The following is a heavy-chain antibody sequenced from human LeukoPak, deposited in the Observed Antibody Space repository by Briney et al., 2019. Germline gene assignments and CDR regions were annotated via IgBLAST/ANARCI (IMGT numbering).Heavy chain of an antibody. D-gene: IGHD5-18*01. J-gene: IGHJ6*03. V-gene: IGHV1-46*01. CDR1: GYTFTSYY. CDR2: INPSGGST. CDR3: ARAGYTEDYYMDV. Sequence: GASVKVSCKASGYTFTSYYMHWVRQAPGQGLEWMGIINPSGGSTSYAQKFQGRVTMTRDMSTSTVYMELSSLRSEDTAVYYCARAGYTEDYYMDVWGKGTTVTVSS.